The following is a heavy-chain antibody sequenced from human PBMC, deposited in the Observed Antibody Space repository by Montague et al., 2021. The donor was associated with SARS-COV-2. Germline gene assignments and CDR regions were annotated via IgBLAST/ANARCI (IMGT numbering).Heavy chain of an antibody. CDR3: GRQENSSGWFKPDAFDI. V-gene: IGHV4-39*01. CDR1: GGSISSSSYY. D-gene: IGHD6-19*01. CDR2: HYYSGSN. J-gene: IGHJ3*02. Sequence: SETLSLTCTVSGGSISSSSYYWGCLRPPPGKGLEWIGSHYYSGSNYYTPSIKSPVTISADKYKNSFYLKLSSATAAATAVDSCGRQENSSGWFKPDAFDIWGQGTMVTVSS.